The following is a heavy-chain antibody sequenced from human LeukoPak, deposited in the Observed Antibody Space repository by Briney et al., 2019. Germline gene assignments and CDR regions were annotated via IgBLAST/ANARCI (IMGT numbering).Heavy chain of an antibody. D-gene: IGHD6-13*01. CDR3: ARVGLGYSSSWYTLRYYFDY. J-gene: IGHJ4*02. Sequence: SETMSLTCTVSGGSISRYYWSWIRQPPGKGLDWIGYIYYSGSTNYNPSLTSRVTISVDTSKNQFSLKLSSVTAADTAVYYCARVGLGYSSSWYTLRYYFDYWGQGTLVTVSS. V-gene: IGHV4-59*01. CDR1: GGSISRYY. CDR2: IYYSGST.